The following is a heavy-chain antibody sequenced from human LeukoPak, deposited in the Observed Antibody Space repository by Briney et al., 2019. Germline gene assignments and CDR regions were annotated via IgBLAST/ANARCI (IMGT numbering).Heavy chain of an antibody. Sequence: GGSLRLSCAASGFTFSDFPMIWVRQAPGKGLEWVSSIFPSSDEIHYADSVKGRFTISRDNSRSTPSLQMDSLRAEDTATYYCATYRQIQVPFEFWGQGTLVTVSS. CDR1: GFTFSDFP. CDR3: ATYRQIQVPFEF. V-gene: IGHV3-23*01. D-gene: IGHD5-18*01. J-gene: IGHJ4*02. CDR2: IFPSSDEI.